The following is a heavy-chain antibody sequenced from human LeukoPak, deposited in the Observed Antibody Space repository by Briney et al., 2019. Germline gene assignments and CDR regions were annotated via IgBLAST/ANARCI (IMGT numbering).Heavy chain of an antibody. CDR3: ARDGARGPPRHGMDV. CDR1: GFTFSSYG. D-gene: IGHD3-10*01. Sequence: GGSLRLSCAASGFTFSSYGMHWVRQAPGKGLEWVAVIWYDGSNKYYADSVKGRFTISRDNSKNTLYLQMNSLRAEDTAVYYCARDGARGPPRHGMDVWGKGTTVTVSS. V-gene: IGHV3-33*01. J-gene: IGHJ6*04. CDR2: IWYDGSNK.